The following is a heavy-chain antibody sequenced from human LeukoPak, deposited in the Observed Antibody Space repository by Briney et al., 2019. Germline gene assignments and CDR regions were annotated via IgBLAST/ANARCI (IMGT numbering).Heavy chain of an antibody. CDR1: GFTFKNYG. D-gene: IGHD5-12*01. J-gene: IGHJ4*02. CDR2: ISADNGNT. CDR3: ARDRRGYSAYDGEGFDY. V-gene: IGHV1-18*04. Sequence: HGASVKVSCKASGFTFKNYGFSWVRQAPGQGLQWMGWISADNGNTKYAQNLQGRVIMTTDRSTGTAYVELTSLRSDDTAVYYCARDRRGYSAYDGEGFDYWGQGTLVTVSS.